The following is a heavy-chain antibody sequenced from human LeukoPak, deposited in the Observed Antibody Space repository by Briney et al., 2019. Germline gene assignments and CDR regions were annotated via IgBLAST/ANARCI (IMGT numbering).Heavy chain of an antibody. CDR1: GGTFSSYT. V-gene: IGHV1-69*05. Sequence: SVKVSCKASGGTFSSYTISWVRQTPGQGLQWMGGIIPIFGTANYAQKFRGRVTMTTDTSTYTAYMELRSLTSDDTAVYYCARDDYGDYPTAFDIWGQGTMVTVSS. CDR2: IIPIFGTA. CDR3: ARDDYGDYPTAFDI. D-gene: IGHD4-17*01. J-gene: IGHJ3*02.